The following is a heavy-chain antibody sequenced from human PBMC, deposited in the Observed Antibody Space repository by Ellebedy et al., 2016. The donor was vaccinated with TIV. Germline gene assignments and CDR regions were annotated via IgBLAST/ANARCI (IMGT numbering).Heavy chain of an antibody. D-gene: IGHD5-24*01. V-gene: IGHV1-18*01. J-gene: IGHJ5*02. CDR2: VTAYNRDT. CDR3: ARGAMALS. CDR1: GYSFTSHG. Sequence: AASVTVSCKASGYSFTSHGSTWVRQAPGQGLQWMGWVTAYNRDTYYGQNFQGGVTLTTETSSRTAYLELRSLTSNDSGVYYCARGAMALSWGQGTLVTVSS.